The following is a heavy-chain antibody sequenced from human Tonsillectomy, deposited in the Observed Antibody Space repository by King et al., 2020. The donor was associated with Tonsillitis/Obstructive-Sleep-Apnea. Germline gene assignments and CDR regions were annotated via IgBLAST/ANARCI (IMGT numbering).Heavy chain of an antibody. CDR1: GGSISSSNW. V-gene: IGHV4-4*02. CDR3: ARGIAARPRYFDY. J-gene: IGHJ4*02. Sequence: QLQESGPGLVKPSGTLSLTCAVSGGSISSSNWWSWVRQPPGKGLEWIGEIYHSGSTNYNSSLKSRVTISVDKPKNQFSLKLSSVTAADTAVYYCARGIAARPRYFDYWGQGTLVTVSS. D-gene: IGHD6-6*01. CDR2: IYHSGST.